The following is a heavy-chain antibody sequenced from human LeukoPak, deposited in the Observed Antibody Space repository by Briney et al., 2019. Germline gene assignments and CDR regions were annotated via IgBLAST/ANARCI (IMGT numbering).Heavy chain of an antibody. CDR2: INTNSGNT. CDR3: ARRSGSGRHPFHI. Sequence: ASVKVSCKASGYTFTTYDTNWVRQAPGQGLEWMGYINTNSGNTGYSRKLQGRVAITRTTSITTAYMELRSLRYEDTAVYYCARRSGSGRHPFHIWGQGTLVTVSS. J-gene: IGHJ3*02. D-gene: IGHD3-10*01. CDR1: GYTFTTYD. V-gene: IGHV1-8*03.